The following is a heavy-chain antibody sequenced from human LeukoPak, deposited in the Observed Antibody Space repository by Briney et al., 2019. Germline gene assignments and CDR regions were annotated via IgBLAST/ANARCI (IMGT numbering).Heavy chain of an antibody. J-gene: IGHJ4*02. V-gene: IGHV3-21*01. CDR3: ARDRDGYNFDY. D-gene: IGHD5-24*01. Sequence: GGSLRLSCAASGFTFSTYSMNWVRQAPGKGLEWVSSITSSSTYIHYADSVKGRFTISRDNAKNSLFLQMNSLRAEDTAVYYCARDRDGYNFDYWGQGTLVTVSS. CDR2: ITSSSTYI. CDR1: GFTFSTYS.